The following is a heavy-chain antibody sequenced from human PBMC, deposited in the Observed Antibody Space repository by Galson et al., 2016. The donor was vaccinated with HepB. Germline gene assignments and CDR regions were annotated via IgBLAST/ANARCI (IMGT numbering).Heavy chain of an antibody. Sequence: SLRLSCAASGFTFSSYDMHWVRQATGKGLEWVSGIDTAGGTSYLGSVKGRFTISRENAKNSLYLQMNRLRVGDTAVYYCVREILLVVGYYGMDVWGQGTTVTVSS. J-gene: IGHJ6*02. CDR3: VREILLVVGYYGMDV. D-gene: IGHD5-18*01. CDR2: IDTAGGT. CDR1: GFTFSSYD. V-gene: IGHV3-13*01.